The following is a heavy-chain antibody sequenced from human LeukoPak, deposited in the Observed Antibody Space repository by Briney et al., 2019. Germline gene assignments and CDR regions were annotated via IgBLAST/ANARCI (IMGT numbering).Heavy chain of an antibody. Sequence: ASVKVSCKASGYTFTSYGISWVRQAPGQGLDWMGGIIPIFGTANYAQKFQGRVTITADESTSTAYMELSSLRSEDTAVYYCARDRGYSYGTHYGMDVWGQGTTVTVSS. CDR3: ARDRGYSYGTHYGMDV. CDR2: IIPIFGTA. CDR1: GYTFTSYG. V-gene: IGHV1-69*13. D-gene: IGHD5-18*01. J-gene: IGHJ6*02.